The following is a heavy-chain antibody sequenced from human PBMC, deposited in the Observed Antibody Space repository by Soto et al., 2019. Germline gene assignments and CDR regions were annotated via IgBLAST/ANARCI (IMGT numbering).Heavy chain of an antibody. Sequence: SETLSLTCTVSGGSISRYYWSWIRQPPGKGLEWIGYIYYSGSTNYNPSLKSRVTISVDTSKNQFSLKLSSVTAADTAVYYCARGAMVRGVITPNYYYCGMDVWGQGTTVTVSS. CDR2: IYYSGST. D-gene: IGHD3-10*01. CDR1: GGSISRYY. J-gene: IGHJ6*02. CDR3: ARGAMVRGVITPNYYYCGMDV. V-gene: IGHV4-59*01.